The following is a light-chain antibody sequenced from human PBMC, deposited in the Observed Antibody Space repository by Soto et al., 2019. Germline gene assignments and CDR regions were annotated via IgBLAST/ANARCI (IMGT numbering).Light chain of an antibody. CDR1: QSIRSW. V-gene: IGKV1-5*01. J-gene: IGKJ4*01. CDR3: QQYTSYFQLT. Sequence: DIYSSEFPSSLTASGVHSVRIACRPSQSIRSWLAWYQQKPGKEPKLLMFDTFSLESGVPARFSVSRSGTEFTLTISSLQPDDYATYYGQQYTSYFQLTFNGGTKVDIK. CDR2: DTF.